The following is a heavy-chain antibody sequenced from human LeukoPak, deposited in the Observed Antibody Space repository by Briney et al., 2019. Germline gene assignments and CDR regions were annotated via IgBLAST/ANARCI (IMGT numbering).Heavy chain of an antibody. J-gene: IGHJ2*01. V-gene: IGHV3-48*02. D-gene: IGHD3-10*01. Sequence: PGGSLRLSCVASGFTFRTFTMTWVRQAPGKGLEWISYISGSSTSKQYADSVKGRFTISRDNTKNPLFLQMNSLRDEDTAVYYCARLRGFGAEYWYFDLWGRGSLVTVSS. CDR3: ARLRGFGAEYWYFDL. CDR1: GFTFRTFT. CDR2: ISGSSTSK.